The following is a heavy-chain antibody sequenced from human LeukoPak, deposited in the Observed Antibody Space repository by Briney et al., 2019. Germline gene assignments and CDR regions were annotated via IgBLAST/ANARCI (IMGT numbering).Heavy chain of an antibody. CDR3: AKCGLRYYDSMNDY. D-gene: IGHD3-22*01. V-gene: IGHV3-30*02. CDR1: GFTFSSFG. J-gene: IGHJ4*02. CDR2: IRYDGSNK. Sequence: GSLRLSCAASGFTFSSFGMHWVRQAPGKGLEWVAFIRYDGSNKYYADSVKGRFTISRDNSKNTLYLQMNSLRAEDTAVYYCAKCGLRYYDSMNDYWGQGTLVTVSS.